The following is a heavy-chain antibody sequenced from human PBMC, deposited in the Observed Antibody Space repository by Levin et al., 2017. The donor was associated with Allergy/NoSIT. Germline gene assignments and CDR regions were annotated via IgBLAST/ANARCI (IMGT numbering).Heavy chain of an antibody. Sequence: SETLSLTCTVSGGSISSYYWSWIRQPPGKGLEWIGYIYYSGSTKYNPSLKSRVTISVDTSKNQFSLKLSSVTAADTAVYYCARGASQVVVDGSSYWFDPWGQGTLVTVSS. CDR3: ARGASQVVVDGSSYWFDP. V-gene: IGHV4-59*01. CDR1: GGSISSYY. J-gene: IGHJ5*02. CDR2: IYYSGST. D-gene: IGHD2-15*01.